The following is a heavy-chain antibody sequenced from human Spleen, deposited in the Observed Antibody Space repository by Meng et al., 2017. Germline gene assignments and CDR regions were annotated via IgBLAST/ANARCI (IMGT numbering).Heavy chain of an antibody. Sequence: VQLTQGGEGRFIPPQTLSLTVVVSGGSFSDYSWGWIRQPPGKGLEWIGEINHSGSTNYNPSLESRATISVDTSQNNLSLKLSSVTAADSAVYYCARGPTTMAHDFDYWGQGTLVTVSS. D-gene: IGHD4-11*01. CDR2: INHSGST. J-gene: IGHJ4*02. CDR1: GGSFSDYS. CDR3: ARGPTTMAHDFDY. V-gene: IGHV4-34*01.